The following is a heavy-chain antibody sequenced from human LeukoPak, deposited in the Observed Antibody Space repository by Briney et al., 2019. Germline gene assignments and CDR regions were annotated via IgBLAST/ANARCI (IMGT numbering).Heavy chain of an antibody. Sequence: ASVKVSCKASGYTFTGYYMHWVRQAPGQGLEWMGWINPNSGGTNYAQKFQGRVTMTRDTSISTAYMELSRLRSDDTAVYYCARDLSGYDYFSDYWGQGTLVTVSS. CDR2: INPNSGGT. CDR1: GYTFTGYY. V-gene: IGHV1-2*02. J-gene: IGHJ4*02. D-gene: IGHD5-12*01. CDR3: ARDLSGYDYFSDY.